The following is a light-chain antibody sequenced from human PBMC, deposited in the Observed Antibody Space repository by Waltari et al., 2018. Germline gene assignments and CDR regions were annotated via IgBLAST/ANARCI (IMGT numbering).Light chain of an antibody. CDR3: LQRNSWPLT. CDR1: QSVSSY. V-gene: IGKV3-11*01. J-gene: IGKJ4*01. Sequence: IVLTQSPATVSLSPGERATLSCRASQSVSSYLAWYQQKPGQAPRLLIYDASNRATGIPARFSGSGSGTDFTLAISSLEPEDFAVYYCLQRNSWPLTFGGGTKVEIK. CDR2: DAS.